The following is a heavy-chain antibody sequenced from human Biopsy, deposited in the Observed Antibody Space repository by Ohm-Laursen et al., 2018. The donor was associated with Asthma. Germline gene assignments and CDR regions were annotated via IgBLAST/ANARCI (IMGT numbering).Heavy chain of an antibody. J-gene: IGHJ3*02. V-gene: IGHV3-7*01. Sequence: FLRLSCAASGFTFGAFWMSWGRQTPGKGLEWVATITGDGSQKFYVDSVTGRFTIPRDNSKNSLHLQMNSLREEDTAVYYCVRDGTDDAFDIWGQGTVVSVSS. D-gene: IGHD1-1*01. CDR3: VRDGTDDAFDI. CDR1: GFTFGAFW. CDR2: ITGDGSQK.